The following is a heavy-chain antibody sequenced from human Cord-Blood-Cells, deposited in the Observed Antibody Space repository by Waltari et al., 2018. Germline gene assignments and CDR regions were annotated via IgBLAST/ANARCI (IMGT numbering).Heavy chain of an antibody. Sequence: QVQLQQWGAGLLKTSETLSLTCAVYGGSFSGYYGSWILQPPGKGLEWIGEINHSGSTNYNPSLKSRVTISVDTSKNQFSLKLSSVTAADTAVYYCARIAAAGYNWFDPWGQGTLVTVSS. CDR3: ARIAAAGYNWFDP. J-gene: IGHJ5*02. V-gene: IGHV4-34*01. CDR2: INHSGST. D-gene: IGHD6-13*01. CDR1: GGSFSGYY.